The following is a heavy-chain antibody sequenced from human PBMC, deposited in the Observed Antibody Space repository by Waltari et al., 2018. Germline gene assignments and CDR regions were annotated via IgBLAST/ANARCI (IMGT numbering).Heavy chain of an antibody. CDR1: GGSISSGGYS. D-gene: IGHD4-17*01. Sequence: QLQLQESGSGLVKPSQTLSLTCAVSGGSISSGGYSWSWIRPPPVKGLEWMWYIYLSGSTYYNPSLKSRVTISVDRSKNQFSLKLSSVTAADTAVYYCARGEVYYGDYFDYWGQGTLVTVSS. CDR3: ARGEVYYGDYFDY. J-gene: IGHJ4*02. V-gene: IGHV4-30-2*01. CDR2: IYLSGST.